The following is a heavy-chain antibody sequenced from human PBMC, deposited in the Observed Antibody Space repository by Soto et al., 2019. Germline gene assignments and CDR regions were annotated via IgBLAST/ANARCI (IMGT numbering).Heavy chain of an antibody. J-gene: IGHJ2*01. D-gene: IGHD2-21*02. V-gene: IGHV3-33*01. CDR2: IWYDGSNE. CDR1: GFTFSNYV. CDR3: ARTARYDWFFDL. Sequence: QVQLVESGGGVVQSGRSLRLSCAASGFTFSNYVIHWVRQAPGKGLEWVAVIWYDGSNEYYADSVKGRFTISRDISKNTLYLQMNSLRAEDTAVYYCARTARYDWFFDLWGRGTLVTVSS.